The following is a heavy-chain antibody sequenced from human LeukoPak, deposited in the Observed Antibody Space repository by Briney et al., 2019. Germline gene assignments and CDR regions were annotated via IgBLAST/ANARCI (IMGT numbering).Heavy chain of an antibody. D-gene: IGHD1-1*01. CDR1: GFTFSSYA. CDR3: ARAVLETGTIYFDY. Sequence: RGSLRLSCAASGFTFSSYAMHWVRQAPRKGLEYVSAISSNGGSTYYANSVKGRFTISRDNSKNTLYLQMGSLRAEDMAVYYCARAVLETGTIYFDYWGQGTLVPVSS. V-gene: IGHV3-64*01. CDR2: ISSNGGST. J-gene: IGHJ4*02.